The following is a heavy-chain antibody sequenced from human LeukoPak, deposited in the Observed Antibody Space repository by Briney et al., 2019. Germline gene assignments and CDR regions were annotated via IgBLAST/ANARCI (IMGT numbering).Heavy chain of an antibody. CDR3: ARVASTGPFDY. Sequence: ASETLSLTCTVSGGSMSDYYWNWIRQPPGEGLEWIGCIHYSGSTDYNPSLKSRVTMSVDTSKNQFSLKLRSVTAADTAVYYCARVASTGPFDYWGQGTLVTVSS. V-gene: IGHV4-59*01. CDR2: IHYSGST. CDR1: GGSMSDYY. J-gene: IGHJ4*02. D-gene: IGHD2-8*02.